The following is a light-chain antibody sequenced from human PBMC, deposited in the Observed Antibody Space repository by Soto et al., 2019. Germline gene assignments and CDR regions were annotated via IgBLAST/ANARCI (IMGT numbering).Light chain of an antibody. Sequence: DIQMTQSPSSESASVGDSVSITCRASQGISSYLAWYQQKPGKAPKLLIYSASSLLSGVPSRFSGSGSGTDFTLTISSLQPEDFATYYCQQTQTFPLTFGGGTKVEVK. V-gene: IGKV1-12*01. CDR1: QGISSY. CDR3: QQTQTFPLT. CDR2: SAS. J-gene: IGKJ4*01.